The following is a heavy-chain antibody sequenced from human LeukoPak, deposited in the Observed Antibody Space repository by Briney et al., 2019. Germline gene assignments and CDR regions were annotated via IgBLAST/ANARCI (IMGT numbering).Heavy chain of an antibody. CDR1: GGSFSGYY. V-gene: IGHV4-34*01. J-gene: IGHJ4*02. CDR2: INHSGST. Sequence: SETLSLTCAVYGGSFSGYYWSWIRQPPGKGLEWIGEINHSGSTNYNPSLKSRVTISVDTSKNQFSLKLSSVTAADTAVYYCARDLAYYDSSGFRVRPPRYWGQGTLVTVSS. D-gene: IGHD3-22*01. CDR3: ARDLAYYDSSGFRVRPPRY.